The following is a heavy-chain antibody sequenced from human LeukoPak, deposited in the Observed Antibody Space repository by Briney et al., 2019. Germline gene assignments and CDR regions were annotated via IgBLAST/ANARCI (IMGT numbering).Heavy chain of an antibody. CDR1: GGSVNGYY. D-gene: IGHD1-7*01. CDR3: ARDPPEDEWNSLDF. Sequence: PSETLSLTCTVSGGSVNGYYWNWIRQAPGKGLEWIGFIHYSGLTVYSPSLQSRVSMSVDTSRNQFSLDLSSVTAADTALDYCARDPPEDEWNSLDFWGQGILVTVSS. J-gene: IGHJ4*02. CDR2: IHYSGLT. V-gene: IGHV4-59*02.